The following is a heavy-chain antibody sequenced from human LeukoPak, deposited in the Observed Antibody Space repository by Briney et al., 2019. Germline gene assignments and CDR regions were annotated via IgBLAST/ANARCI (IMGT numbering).Heavy chain of an antibody. V-gene: IGHV3-48*03. D-gene: IGHD4-17*01. CDR1: GFTFSSYE. CDR2: ISSSGSTI. J-gene: IGHJ4*02. CDR3: ARDPYYGDYVV. Sequence: GGSLRLSCAASGFTFSSYEMNWVRQAPGKGLEGVSYISSSGSTIYYADSGKGRFTISRDNAKNSLYLQMNSLRAEDTAVYYCARDPYYGDYVVWGQGTLVTVSS.